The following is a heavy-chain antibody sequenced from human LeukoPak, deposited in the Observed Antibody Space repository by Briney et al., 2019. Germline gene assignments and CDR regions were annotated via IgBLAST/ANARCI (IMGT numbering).Heavy chain of an antibody. CDR1: GFTFSSYS. V-gene: IGHV3-23*01. CDR2: ISGSGGST. D-gene: IGHD2-2*01. Sequence: GGSLRLSCAASGFTFSSYSMNWVRQAPGKGLEWVSAISGSGGSTYYADSVKGRFTISRDNSKNTLYLQMNSLRAEDTAVYYCAKNQNCSSTSCYYSGMDVWGQGTTVTVSS. CDR3: AKNQNCSSTSCYYSGMDV. J-gene: IGHJ6*02.